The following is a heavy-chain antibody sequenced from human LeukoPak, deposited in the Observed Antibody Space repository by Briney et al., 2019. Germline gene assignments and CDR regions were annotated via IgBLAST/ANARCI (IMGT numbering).Heavy chain of an antibody. V-gene: IGHV3-53*01. CDR2: IYSGGST. J-gene: IGHJ5*02. D-gene: IGHD3-16*01. Sequence: PGGSLRLSCAASGFTVINNYMSWVRQAPGKGLEWLSGIYSGGSTYYADSVKGRFTISRDNSKTTVYLQMSSLKADDTAKYYWVRGGALDLWGQRTLVTVSS. CDR1: GFTVINNY. CDR3: VRGGALDL.